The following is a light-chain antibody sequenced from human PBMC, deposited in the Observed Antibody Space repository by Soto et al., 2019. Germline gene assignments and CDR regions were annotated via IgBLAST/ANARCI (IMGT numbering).Light chain of an antibody. CDR3: ETWDSNPRV. CDR2: LEGSGSY. V-gene: IGLV4-60*02. CDR1: SGHSSYI. Sequence: QPVLTQSSSASASLGSSVKLTCTLSSGHSSYIIAWHQQQPGKAPRYLMKLEGSGSYNKGSGVPDRFSGSSSGADRYLTISNLPFEDEADYYCETWDSNPRVFGTGTKLTVL. J-gene: IGLJ1*01.